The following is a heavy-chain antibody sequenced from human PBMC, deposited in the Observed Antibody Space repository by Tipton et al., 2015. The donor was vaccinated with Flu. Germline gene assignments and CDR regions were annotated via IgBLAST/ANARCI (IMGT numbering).Heavy chain of an antibody. V-gene: IGHV4-59*01. Sequence: TLSLTCTVSGGSISSYYWSWIRQPPGKGLEWIGYIYYSGSTNYNPSLKSRVTISVDTSKNQFSLKLSSVTAADTAVYYCAREGSSGYIDYWGQGTLVTVSS. J-gene: IGHJ4*02. CDR1: GGSISSYY. D-gene: IGHD3-22*01. CDR3: AREGSSGYIDY. CDR2: IYYSGST.